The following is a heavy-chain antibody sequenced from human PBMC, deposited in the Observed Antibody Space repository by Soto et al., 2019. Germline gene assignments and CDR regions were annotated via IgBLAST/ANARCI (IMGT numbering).Heavy chain of an antibody. CDR1: GGTFSSYA. CDR3: ARAGYDFWSGPPPGPPYYYYGMDV. J-gene: IGHJ6*02. Sequence: SVKVSCKASGGTFSSYAISWVRQAPGQGLEWMGGIIPIFGTANYAQKFQGRVTITADESTSTAYMELSSLRSEDTAVYYCARAGYDFWSGPPPGPPYYYYGMDVWGQGTTVTVSS. D-gene: IGHD3-3*01. V-gene: IGHV1-69*13. CDR2: IIPIFGTA.